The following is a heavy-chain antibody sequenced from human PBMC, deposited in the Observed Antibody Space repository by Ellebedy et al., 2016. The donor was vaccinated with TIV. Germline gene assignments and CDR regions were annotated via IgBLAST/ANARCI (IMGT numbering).Heavy chain of an antibody. D-gene: IGHD1-26*01. CDR1: GFMFSRYS. J-gene: IGHJ3*02. CDR3: ARVVDTAAASDI. CDR2: IKEDGSEK. Sequence: GESLKISCAASGFMFSRYSMSWVRQAPGKGPEYVAHIKEDGSEKLYVDSVKGRFTISRDNAKNALYLQMKSLRGEDTAVYYCARVVDTAAASDIWGQGTMVIVSS. V-gene: IGHV3-7*01.